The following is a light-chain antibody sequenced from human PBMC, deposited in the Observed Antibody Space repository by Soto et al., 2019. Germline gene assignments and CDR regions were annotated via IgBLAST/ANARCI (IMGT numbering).Light chain of an antibody. CDR1: ESIGSY. V-gene: IGKV1-39*01. Sequence: DIQMTQSPSSLSASVGDRVTITCRASESIGSYLNWYQLKPGKAPNLLIYAASFLQSGVPSRFSGSGSGTHFTLTISSLQPEDFATYHCQQSYSAPLSCGQGTKLQI. J-gene: IGKJ2*01. CDR2: AAS. CDR3: QQSYSAPLS.